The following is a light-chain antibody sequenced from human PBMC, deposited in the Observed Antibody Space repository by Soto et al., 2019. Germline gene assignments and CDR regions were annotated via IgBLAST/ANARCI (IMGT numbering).Light chain of an antibody. CDR1: QSVRSNS. J-gene: IGKJ1*01. Sequence: EIVLTQSPGTLSLSPGERATLSCRASQSVRSNSLAWYHQKPGQAPRLLISGASNRATGIPDRFSGSGSGTDFTLTISRLEPEDFGVYYCQQYGTSPLTFGQGTKVEIK. CDR2: GAS. V-gene: IGKV3-20*01. CDR3: QQYGTSPLT.